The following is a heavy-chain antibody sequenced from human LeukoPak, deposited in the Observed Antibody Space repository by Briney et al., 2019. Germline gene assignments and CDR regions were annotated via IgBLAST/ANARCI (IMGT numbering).Heavy chain of an antibody. Sequence: GGSLRLSCVASGFTFSSYAMSWVRQAPGKGLEWVSGISGSGGGTYYADSVKGRFTISRDNSKNTLYLQMNSLRAEDTAVYYCAKERGGIRYYGMDVWGQGTTVTVSS. CDR2: ISGSGGGT. CDR1: GFTFSSYA. J-gene: IGHJ6*02. CDR3: AKERGGIRYYGMDV. V-gene: IGHV3-23*01.